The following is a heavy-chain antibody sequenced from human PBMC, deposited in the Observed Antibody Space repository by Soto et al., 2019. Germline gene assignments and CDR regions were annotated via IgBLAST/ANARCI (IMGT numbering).Heavy chain of an antibody. Sequence: QVQLQQWGAGLLKPSETLSLTCAVYGGSFSGYYWSWIRQPPGKGLEWIGEINHSGSTNYNPSLKSRVTISVDTSENQFSLKLSSVTAADTAVYYCARGDIVVVPAAPPGGDVWGQGTTVTVSS. D-gene: IGHD2-2*01. V-gene: IGHV4-34*01. CDR3: ARGDIVVVPAAPPGGDV. CDR1: GGSFSGYY. J-gene: IGHJ6*02. CDR2: INHSGST.